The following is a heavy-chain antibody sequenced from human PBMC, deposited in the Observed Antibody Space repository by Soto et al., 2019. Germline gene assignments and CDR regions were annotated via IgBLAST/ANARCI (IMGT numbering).Heavy chain of an antibody. D-gene: IGHD6-19*01. CDR2: LSYEGSEE. CDR1: GFNFGVFG. V-gene: IGHV3-30*03. CDR3: ALTRRSSLLEVAGPGFEY. J-gene: IGHJ4*02. Sequence: SLRLSCAASGFNFGVFGMHWVRQAPGKGLEWLSVLSYEGSEEYYADSVRGRFTTSRDNSKNTLFLQMDSLRVDDTGVYYCALTRRSSLLEVAGPGFEYWGQGTLVTVSS.